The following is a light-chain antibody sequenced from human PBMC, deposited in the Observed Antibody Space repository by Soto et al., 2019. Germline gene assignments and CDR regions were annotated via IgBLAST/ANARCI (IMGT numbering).Light chain of an antibody. CDR2: DAS. CDR3: QQYDNPPLT. Sequence: EIGLTQHPPSLPLYQWERATLACRASQGISIYLAWYQQKPGQAPRLLIYDASNWDTGVPDRFSGSGSGTDFTFTISRLQPEDFATYYCQQYDNPPLTFGGGTKVDIK. V-gene: IGKV3-15*01. CDR1: QGISIY. J-gene: IGKJ4*01.